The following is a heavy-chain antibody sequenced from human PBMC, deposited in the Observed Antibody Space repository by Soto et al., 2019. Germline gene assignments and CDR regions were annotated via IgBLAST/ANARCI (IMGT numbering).Heavy chain of an antibody. J-gene: IGHJ4*02. V-gene: IGHV4-30-4*01. Sequence: QVQLQESGPGLVKPSQTLSLTCTVSGGSISSGDYYWSWIRQPPGKGLEWIGYISYSGSTYYNPSPKRRDTTSADTSTNQFSLKLSSVTAADTAVYSCASDGYGYTFYDYWGQGTLVTVSS. CDR2: ISYSGST. CDR1: GGSISSGDYY. D-gene: IGHD5-18*01. CDR3: ASDGYGYTFYDY.